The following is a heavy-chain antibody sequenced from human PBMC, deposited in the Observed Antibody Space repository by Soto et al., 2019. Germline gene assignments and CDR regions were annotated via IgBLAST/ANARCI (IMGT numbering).Heavy chain of an antibody. CDR1: GGSISSYY. CDR2: IYYSGST. CDR3: ARAARRWFDP. Sequence: QVQLQESGPGLVKPSETLSLTCTVSGGSISSYYWSWIRQPPGKGLEWSGYIYYSGSTNHNPSLKSCVTLSVDTSKNQFSLKTSSVNSADTAVYYCARAARRWFDPWGQGTLVTVSS. J-gene: IGHJ5*02. V-gene: IGHV4-59*01. D-gene: IGHD6-6*01.